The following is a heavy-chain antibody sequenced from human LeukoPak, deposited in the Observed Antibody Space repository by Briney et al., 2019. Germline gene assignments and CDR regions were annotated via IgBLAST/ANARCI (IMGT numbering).Heavy chain of an antibody. CDR1: GFTVSAHY. J-gene: IGHJ4*02. V-gene: IGHV3-53*01. CDR2: IYSGGST. Sequence: PGGSLRLSCAVSGFTVSAHYMSWVRQAPGKGLEWVSVIYSGGSTYYADSVKGRFTISRDNSKNTLYLQMNSLRAEDTAVYYCARASRLYGSGSYYDYWGQGTLVTVSS. CDR3: ARASRLYGSGSYYDY. D-gene: IGHD3-10*01.